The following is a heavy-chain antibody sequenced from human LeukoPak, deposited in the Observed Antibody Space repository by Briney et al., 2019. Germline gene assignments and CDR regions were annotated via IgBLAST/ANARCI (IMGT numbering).Heavy chain of an antibody. J-gene: IGHJ4*02. D-gene: IGHD2-2*01. CDR2: IDPSDSYT. Sequence: GESLRISCKGSGSRFTSYWISWVRQMPGKGLEWMGRIDPSDSYTNYSPSFQGHVTISADKSISTAYLQWSSLKASDTAMYYCASQPVYCSSTSCYPAWGQGTLVTVSS. CDR1: GSRFTSYW. CDR3: ASQPVYCSSTSCYPA. V-gene: IGHV5-10-1*01.